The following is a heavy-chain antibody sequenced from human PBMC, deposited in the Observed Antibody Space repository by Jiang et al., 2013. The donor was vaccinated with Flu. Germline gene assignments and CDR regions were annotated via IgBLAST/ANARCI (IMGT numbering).Heavy chain of an antibody. CDR3: EYSSGWDHGMDV. CDR2: INHSGST. D-gene: IGHD6-19*01. V-gene: IGHV4-34*01. J-gene: IGHJ6*02. Sequence: LLKPSETLSLTCTVSGDSISTYYWNWIRQPPGKGLEWIGEINHSGSTNYNPSLKSRVTISVDTSKNQFSLKLSSVTAADTAVYYCEYSSGWDHGMDVWGQGTTVTVSS. CDR1: GDSISTYY.